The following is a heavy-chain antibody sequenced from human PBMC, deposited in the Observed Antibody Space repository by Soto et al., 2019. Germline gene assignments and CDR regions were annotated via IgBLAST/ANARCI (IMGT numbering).Heavy chain of an antibody. CDR2: ISGSGGST. V-gene: IGHV3-23*01. CDR1: GFTFSSYA. CDR3: AKDREMSPPLGINGMDV. Sequence: PGGSLRLSCAASGFTFSSYAMSWVRQAPGKGLEWVSAISGSGGSTYYADSVKGRFTISRDNSKNTLYLQMNSLRAEDTAVYYCAKDREMSPPLGINGMDVWGQGTTVTVSS. D-gene: IGHD1-20*01. J-gene: IGHJ6*02.